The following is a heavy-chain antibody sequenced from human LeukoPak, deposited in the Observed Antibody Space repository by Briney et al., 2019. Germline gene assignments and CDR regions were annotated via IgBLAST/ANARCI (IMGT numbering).Heavy chain of an antibody. Sequence: PAETLSLTCTDSDCSINSYYWSWIRQSPGKGLEWFGYVHYSGCTNYNPSLKSRVTISVDTSKKQVSLKLNSVTAVDTAVYYCARATGATRNAFDIWGQGTMVTVSS. CDR2: VHYSGCT. V-gene: IGHV4-59*01. D-gene: IGHD1-26*01. CDR3: ARATGATRNAFDI. J-gene: IGHJ3*02. CDR1: DCSINSYY.